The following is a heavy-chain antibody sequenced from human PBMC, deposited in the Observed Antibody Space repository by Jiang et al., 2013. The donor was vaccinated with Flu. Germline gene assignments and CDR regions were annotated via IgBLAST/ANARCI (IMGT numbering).Heavy chain of an antibody. J-gene: IGHJ6*04. Sequence: GGLVQPGGSLRLSCAAPGFTFSSYAMSWVRQAPGKGLEWVSAISGSGGSTYYADSVKGRFTISRDNSKNTLYLQMNSLRAEDTAVYYCAKAEGYDFWSGYYSSYGMDVWGKGTTVTVSS. CDR3: AKAEGYDFWSGYYSSYGMDV. D-gene: IGHD3-3*01. CDR2: ISGSGGST. CDR1: GFTFSSYA. V-gene: IGHV3-23*01.